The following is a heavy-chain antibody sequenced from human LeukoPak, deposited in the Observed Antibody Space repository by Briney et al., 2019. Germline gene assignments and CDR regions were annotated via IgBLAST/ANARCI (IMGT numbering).Heavy chain of an antibody. V-gene: IGHV4-39*07. CDR1: GGSISSSSYY. CDR3: ARQVGCSSTSCSNNWFDP. J-gene: IGHJ5*02. CDR2: IYHSGST. Sequence: SETLSLTCTVSGGSISSSSYYWGWIRQPPGKGLEWIGSIYHSGSTYHNPSLKSRVTISVDTSKNQFSLKLTSVTAADTAVYYCARQVGCSSTSCSNNWFDPWGQGTLVTVSS. D-gene: IGHD2-2*01.